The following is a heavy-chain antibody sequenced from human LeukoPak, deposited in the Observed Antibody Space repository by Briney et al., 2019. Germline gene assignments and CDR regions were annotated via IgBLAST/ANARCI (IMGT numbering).Heavy chain of an antibody. CDR3: ARSAGGGKPIDY. J-gene: IGHJ4*02. D-gene: IGHD1-14*01. V-gene: IGHV3-30-3*01. Sequence: GRSLRLSCAVSVFSLSTYAMHCVRDAPGEGVEQVAVISNDGDKKYYADSVKGRVTISRDNSKNTLYLDLNSLRIEDTSVFYCARSAGGGKPIDYWRQGTLVTVSS. CDR2: ISNDGDKK. CDR1: VFSLSTYA.